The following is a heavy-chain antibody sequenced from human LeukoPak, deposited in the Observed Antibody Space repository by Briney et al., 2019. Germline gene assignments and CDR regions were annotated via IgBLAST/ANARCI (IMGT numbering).Heavy chain of an antibody. CDR1: GDSISSYY. J-gene: IGHJ6*03. D-gene: IGHD3-16*01. CDR3: ARSVLDETYYMDV. V-gene: IGHV4-4*07. CDR2: IHTSGST. Sequence: SETLSLTCTVSGDSISSYYWSWIRQPAGKGLEWIGRIHTSGSTNYNPSLKSRVTMSVDTSKNQFSLKLSSVTAADTAVYYCARSVLDETYYMDVWGKGTTVTVSS.